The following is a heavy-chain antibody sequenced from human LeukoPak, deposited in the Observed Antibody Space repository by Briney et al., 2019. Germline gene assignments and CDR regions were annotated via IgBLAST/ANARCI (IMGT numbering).Heavy chain of an antibody. V-gene: IGHV3-23*01. J-gene: IGHJ6*02. CDR2: ISRSGGTT. D-gene: IGHD2-2*01. Sequence: GGSLRLSCAASGSTFSSYVLNWVRQAPGKGLEWVSAISRSGGTTNYADSVKGRFTTSRDNSKNTLYLQMNSLRAEDTAVYYCAKGRCSSTNCPVQPIYGMDVWGQGTTVTVSS. CDR3: AKGRCSSTNCPVQPIYGMDV. CDR1: GSTFSSYV.